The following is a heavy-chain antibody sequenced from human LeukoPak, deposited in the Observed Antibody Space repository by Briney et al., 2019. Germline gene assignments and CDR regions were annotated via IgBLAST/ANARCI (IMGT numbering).Heavy chain of an antibody. CDR3: ARDRRAGQSGYWFDP. D-gene: IGHD3-22*01. J-gene: IGHJ5*02. CDR2: IYYTGST. CDR1: GGSISSYY. Sequence: PSETLSLTCTVSGGSISSYYWSWMRQPPGKGLEWIGYIYYTGSTNYNPSLKIRVTISVDTSKNQFSLKLSSVTAADTAVYYCARDRRAGQSGYWFDPWGQGTLVTVSS. V-gene: IGHV4-59*01.